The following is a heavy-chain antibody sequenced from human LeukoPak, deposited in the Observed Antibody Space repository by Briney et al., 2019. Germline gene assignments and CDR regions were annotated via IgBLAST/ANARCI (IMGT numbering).Heavy chain of an antibody. CDR3: ARGGWGHDYGDYQYWFDP. CDR1: GGSFSGYY. Sequence: SETLSHTCAVYGGSFSGYYWSWIRQPPGKGLEWIGEINHSGSTNYNPSLKSRVTISVDTSKNQFSLNLSSVTAADTAVYYCARGGWGHDYGDYQYWFDPWGQGTLVTVSS. D-gene: IGHD4-17*01. V-gene: IGHV4-34*01. J-gene: IGHJ5*02. CDR2: INHSGST.